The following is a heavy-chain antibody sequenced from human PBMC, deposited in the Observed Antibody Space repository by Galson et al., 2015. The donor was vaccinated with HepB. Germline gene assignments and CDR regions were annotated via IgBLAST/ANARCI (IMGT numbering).Heavy chain of an antibody. V-gene: IGHV2-5*02. CDR2: IYWDDDK. J-gene: IGHJ4*02. D-gene: IGHD1-26*01. CDR3: AHGGVGATYFDY. CDR1: GFSLSTRGVG. Sequence: PALVKPTQTLTLTCTFSGFSLSTRGVGVGWIRQPPGKALEWLALIYWDDDKRYSPSLKSRLTITKDTSKNQVVLTMTNMDPVDTATYYCAHGGVGATYFDYWGQGTLVTVSS.